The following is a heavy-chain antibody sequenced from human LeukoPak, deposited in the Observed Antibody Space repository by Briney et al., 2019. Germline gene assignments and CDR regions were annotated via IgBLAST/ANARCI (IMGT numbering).Heavy chain of an antibody. V-gene: IGHV1-18*01. D-gene: IGHD3-22*01. J-gene: IGHJ4*02. CDR2: ISAYKGNT. Sequence: ASVKVSCKASGYTFTSYGISWVRQAPGQGLECMGWISAYKGNTNYAQKLQGRVTMTTDTSTSTAYMELRSLRSDDTAVYYCARSRGDYYDSSGYYFIDYWGQGTLVTVSS. CDR3: ARSRGDYYDSSGYYFIDY. CDR1: GYTFTSYG.